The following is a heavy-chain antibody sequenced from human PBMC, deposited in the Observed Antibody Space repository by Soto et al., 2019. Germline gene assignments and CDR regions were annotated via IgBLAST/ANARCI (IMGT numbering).Heavy chain of an antibody. CDR1: GGSISSSSYY. CDR2: IYYSGST. V-gene: IGHV4-39*01. Sequence: QLQLQESGPGLVKPSETLSLTCSVSGGSISSSSYYWGWIRQPPGKALEWIGSIYYSGSTYCNPSLTSRVSRCVDTCKNQFSLNLSSLTAADTAVYYCVSEGAQYYNYCYMDVWGKGTTVTVS. J-gene: IGHJ6*03. CDR3: VSEGAQYYNYCYMDV. D-gene: IGHD3-16*01.